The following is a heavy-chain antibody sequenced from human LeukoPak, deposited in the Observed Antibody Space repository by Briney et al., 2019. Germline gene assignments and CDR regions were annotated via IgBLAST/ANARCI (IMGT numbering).Heavy chain of an antibody. V-gene: IGHV3-21*01. Sequence: GGSLRLSCAASGFTFSSYSMDWVRQAPGKGLEWVSSISSSSSYISYADSVKGRFTICRDNTKNSLYLQMNSLRAEDTAVYYCARFATEDTAMVVDYWGQGTLVTVSS. D-gene: IGHD5-18*01. J-gene: IGHJ4*02. CDR2: ISSSSSYI. CDR3: ARFATEDTAMVVDY. CDR1: GFTFSSYS.